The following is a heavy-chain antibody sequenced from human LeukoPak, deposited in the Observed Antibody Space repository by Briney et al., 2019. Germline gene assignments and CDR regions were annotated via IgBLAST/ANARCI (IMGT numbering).Heavy chain of an antibody. CDR2: ISAYNGNT. Sequence: ASVKVSCKASGYTFTSYGISWVRQAPGQGLEWMGWISAYNGNTNYAQKLQGRVTMTTDTSTSTAYMELRSLRSDDTAVYYCARVREYQLPHTGWYFDLWGRGTLVTVSS. V-gene: IGHV1-18*01. D-gene: IGHD2-2*01. CDR3: ARVREYQLPHTGWYFDL. CDR1: GYTFTSYG. J-gene: IGHJ2*01.